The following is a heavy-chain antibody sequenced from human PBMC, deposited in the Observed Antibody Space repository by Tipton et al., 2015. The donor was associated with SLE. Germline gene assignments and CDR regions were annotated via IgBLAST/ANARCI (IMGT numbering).Heavy chain of an antibody. V-gene: IGHV4-39*07. J-gene: IGHJ4*02. CDR2: VYYSGST. CDR3: AKTTVYINDWPYFDH. D-gene: IGHD3-9*01. CDR1: GDSISANSYH. Sequence: LVKPTETLSLICTVSGDSISANSYHWGWVRQPPGKGLEWIGNVYYSGSTYYSASLRSRVTISLDSSKNHFSLTLNSVTAADTAVYYCAKTTVYINDWPYFDHWGQGTLVTVSS.